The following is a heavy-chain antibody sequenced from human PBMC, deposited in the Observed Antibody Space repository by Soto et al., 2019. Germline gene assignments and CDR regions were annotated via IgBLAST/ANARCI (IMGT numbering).Heavy chain of an antibody. CDR2: MYYSGST. CDR1: GGSISNNSYY. V-gene: IGHV4-39*01. D-gene: IGHD5-12*01. Sequence: QLQLQESGPGLVKPSETLSLTCTVSGGSISNNSYYWGWIRQPPGTGLEWIGSMYYSGSTYYNPSLKSRVTISVDTSKNQSSLKLSSVTAADTAVYCCARLAVHHYGYALGPIDSWGQGTLVTVSS. J-gene: IGHJ4*02. CDR3: ARLAVHHYGYALGPIDS.